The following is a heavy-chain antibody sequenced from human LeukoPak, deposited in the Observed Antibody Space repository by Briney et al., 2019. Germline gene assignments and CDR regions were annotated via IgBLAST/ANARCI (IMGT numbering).Heavy chain of an antibody. D-gene: IGHD6-6*01. J-gene: IGHJ4*02. CDR3: ARRSNIAARLFDY. V-gene: IGHV5-51*01. Sequence: GESLKISCKGSGYSFTSYWIGWVRQMPGKGLEWMGIIYPGDSDSRYSPSFESQVTISADKSISTAYLQWSSLKASDTAMYYRARRSNIAARLFDYWGQGTLVTVSS. CDR1: GYSFTSYW. CDR2: IYPGDSDS.